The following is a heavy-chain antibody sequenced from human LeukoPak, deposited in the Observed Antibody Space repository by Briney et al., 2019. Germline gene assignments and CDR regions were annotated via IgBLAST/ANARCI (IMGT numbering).Heavy chain of an antibody. J-gene: IGHJ6*03. CDR3: AAIWAMVRGRQLYFYYYMDD. CDR2: IYYSGST. CDR1: SGSINSSSYY. V-gene: IGHV4-39*01. Sequence: PSETLSLTCTVSSGSINSSSYYWSWIRQPPGKGLEWIGSIYYSGSTNYNPSLKSRVTMSVDTSKNQFSLNVSSVTAADTAVYYCAAIWAMVRGRQLYFYYYMDDWGKGTTVTVSS. D-gene: IGHD3-10*01.